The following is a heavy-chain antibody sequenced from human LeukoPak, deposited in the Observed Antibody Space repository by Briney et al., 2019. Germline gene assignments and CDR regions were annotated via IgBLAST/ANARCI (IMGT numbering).Heavy chain of an antibody. D-gene: IGHD3-16*01. V-gene: IGHV4-4*02. CDR2: IYDSGTT. CDR1: GGSISSSDW. Sequence: SETLSLTCAVSGGSISSSDWWSWFRQPPGKGLEWIGEIYDSGTTNYNPSLKSRVTISLDKSKNYFSLKLTSVTAADTAMYYCARNLLMINARNAFDIWGQGTMVTVSS. CDR3: ARNLLMINARNAFDI. J-gene: IGHJ3*02.